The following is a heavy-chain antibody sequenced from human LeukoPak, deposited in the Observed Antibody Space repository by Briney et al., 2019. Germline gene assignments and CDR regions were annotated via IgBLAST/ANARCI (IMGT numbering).Heavy chain of an antibody. CDR2: IYENGGTT. J-gene: IGHJ4*02. V-gene: IGHV3-23*01. CDR3: AKDFRIGYSAHFDY. CDR1: GFTFRSHA. D-gene: IGHD2-21*01. Sequence: GGSPRLSCVGSGFTFRSHAMSWARQAPEKGLEFVSGIYENGGTTYYADSVKGRFSISRDNSKNTLYLQMDSLRGEDTAVYYCAKDFRIGYSAHFDYWGQGALVTVSS.